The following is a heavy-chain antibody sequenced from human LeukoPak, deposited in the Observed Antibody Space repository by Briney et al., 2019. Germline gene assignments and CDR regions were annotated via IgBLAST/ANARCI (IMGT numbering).Heavy chain of an antibody. V-gene: IGHV4-34*01. CDR2: INHSSST. J-gene: IGHJ5*02. CDR3: ARLYGSVVKPPFDP. Sequence: SETLSLTCAVYGGSISGYYWSWLRQPPGKGLEGCREINHSSSTNYNKFLNSRVIITVDTSKKHYFLKLSSVTAADTAVYYCARLYGSVVKPPFDPWGQGTLVTVSS. CDR1: GGSISGYY. D-gene: IGHD3-10*01.